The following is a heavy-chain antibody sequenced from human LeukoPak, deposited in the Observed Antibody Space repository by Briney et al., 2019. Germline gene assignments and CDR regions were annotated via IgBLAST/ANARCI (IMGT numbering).Heavy chain of an antibody. Sequence: PGGSLRLSCAASGFTFSGHSMTWVRQTPGKGLEWVSVIFGNGVKTYYADSLKGRFTISRDISKSTLYLQMNSLRADDTAVYYCARVGDWSNYFGMDAWGQGTTVSVSS. CDR3: ARVGDWSNYFGMDA. D-gene: IGHD3-16*01. J-gene: IGHJ6*02. V-gene: IGHV3-23*01. CDR2: IFGNGVKT. CDR1: GFTFSGHS.